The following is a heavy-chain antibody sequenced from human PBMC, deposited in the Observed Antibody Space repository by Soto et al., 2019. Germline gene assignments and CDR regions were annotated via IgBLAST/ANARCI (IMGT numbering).Heavy chain of an antibody. J-gene: IGHJ4*02. CDR3: ARDASVVAALDY. Sequence: EVQLVESGGGLVKPGGSLRLSCAASGFTFSSYSMNWVRQAPGKGLEWVSSISSSSSYIYYADSVKGRFTISRDNAKNSLYLQMNGLRAEDTAVYYCARDASVVAALDYWGQGTLVTVSS. D-gene: IGHD2-15*01. CDR1: GFTFSSYS. V-gene: IGHV3-21*01. CDR2: ISSSSSYI.